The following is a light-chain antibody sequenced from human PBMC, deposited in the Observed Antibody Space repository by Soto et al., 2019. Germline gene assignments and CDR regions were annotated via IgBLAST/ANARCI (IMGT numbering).Light chain of an antibody. V-gene: IGLV1-40*01. CDR3: QSYDSSLVVV. J-gene: IGLJ2*01. Sequence: QLVPTQPPSVSGAPGQRVTISCTGSSSNIGAGYDVHWYQQLPGTAPKLLIYGNSNRPSGVPDRFSGSKSGTSASLAITGLQAEDEADYYCQSYDSSLVVVFGGGTKLTVL. CDR1: SSNIGAGYD. CDR2: GNS.